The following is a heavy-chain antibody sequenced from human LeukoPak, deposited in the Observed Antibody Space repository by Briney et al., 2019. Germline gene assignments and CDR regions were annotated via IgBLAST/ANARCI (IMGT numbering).Heavy chain of an antibody. CDR3: ARVSLFFGVVPFDY. CDR2: INPNSGGT. V-gene: IGHV1-2*02. D-gene: IGHD3-3*01. Sequence: ASVKVSCKASGYTFTGYYMHWVRQAPGQGLEWMGWINPNSGGTNYAQKFQGRVTMTRDTSISTAYMELSRLRSDDAAVYYCARVSLFFGVVPFDYWGQGTLVTVSS. J-gene: IGHJ4*02. CDR1: GYTFTGYY.